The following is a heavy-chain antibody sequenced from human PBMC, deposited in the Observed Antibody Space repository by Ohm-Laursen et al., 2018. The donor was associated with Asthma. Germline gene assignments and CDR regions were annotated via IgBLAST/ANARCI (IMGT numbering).Heavy chain of an antibody. D-gene: IGHD1-26*01. CDR1: GFTFRNYA. J-gene: IGHJ1*01. Sequence: SLRLSCTASGFTFRNYAMTWVRQAPGKGLEWVSTISLGGGGTYFADSVRGRFTISRDNSNNMLYLHINSLRAEDTALYYCARIGPEWELPGREYSLIHWGQGTLVTVSS. CDR2: ISLGGGGT. CDR3: ARIGPEWELPGREYSLIH. V-gene: IGHV3-23*01.